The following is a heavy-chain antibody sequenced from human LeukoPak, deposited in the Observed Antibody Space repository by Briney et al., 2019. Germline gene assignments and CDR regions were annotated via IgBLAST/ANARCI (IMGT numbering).Heavy chain of an antibody. CDR1: GGTFSSYA. J-gene: IGHJ4*02. Sequence: SVKVSCKASGGTFSSYAINWVRQAPGQGLEWMGRIIPILGIANYAQKFQGRVTITADKSTSTAYMELSSLRSEDTAVYYYARDWGGYYDSSGYYWGQGTLVTVSS. CDR2: IIPILGIA. CDR3: ARDWGGYYDSSGYY. V-gene: IGHV1-69*04. D-gene: IGHD3-22*01.